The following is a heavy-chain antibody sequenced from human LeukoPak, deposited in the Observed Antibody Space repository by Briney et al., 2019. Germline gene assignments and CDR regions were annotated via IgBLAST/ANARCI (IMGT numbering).Heavy chain of an antibody. V-gene: IGHV3-30*02. D-gene: IGHD5-24*01. Sequence: GGSLRLSCTASAAIFSSNAMHWVRQAPGKGLEWVAFIRYDGSSKYYADSVKSRFTISRDTSKNTSYLQMNSLRLEDTALYYCAKTPRNYPPGHMDVWGKGTTVTISS. CDR2: IRYDGSSK. J-gene: IGHJ6*03. CDR1: AAIFSSNA. CDR3: AKTPRNYPPGHMDV.